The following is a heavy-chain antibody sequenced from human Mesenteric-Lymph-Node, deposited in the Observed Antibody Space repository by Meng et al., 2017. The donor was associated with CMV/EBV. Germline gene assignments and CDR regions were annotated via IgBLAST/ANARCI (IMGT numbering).Heavy chain of an antibody. CDR3: ARGGGSGWYEGNDY. D-gene: IGHD6-19*01. J-gene: IGHJ4*02. CDR2: ISSSSSYI. V-gene: IGHV3-21*01. Sequence: GESLKISCAASGFTFSSYSMNWVRQAPGKGLEWVSSISSSSSYIYYADSVKGRFTISRDNAKNSLYLQMNGLRAEDTAVYYCARGGGSGWYEGNDYWGQGTLVTVSS. CDR1: GFTFSSYS.